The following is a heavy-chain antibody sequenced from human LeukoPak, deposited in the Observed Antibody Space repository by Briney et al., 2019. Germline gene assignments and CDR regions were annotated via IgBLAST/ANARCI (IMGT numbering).Heavy chain of an antibody. Sequence: GESLKISCQGSGYSFTSYWIGWVRQMPGKGLEWMGIIYPGDSDTRYSPSFQGQVTISADKSISTAYLQWSSLKASDTAMYYCARHSSFFSPEWLSNSGFDPWGQGTLVTVSS. D-gene: IGHD3-3*01. J-gene: IGHJ5*02. CDR3: ARHSSFFSPEWLSNSGFDP. V-gene: IGHV5-51*01. CDR1: GYSFTSYW. CDR2: IYPGDSDT.